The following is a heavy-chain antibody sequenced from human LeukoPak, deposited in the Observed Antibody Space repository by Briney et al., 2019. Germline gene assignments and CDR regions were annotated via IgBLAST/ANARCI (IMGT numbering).Heavy chain of an antibody. D-gene: IGHD3-10*01. Sequence: SETLSLTCAVSGYSISSGYYWGWIRQPPGKGREWSGSSYHSGSTYYNPSLKTRVTISVDTSKSQFSLKLSSVTAADTAVYYCASGLWFGEKGFDPCGQRTLVTVSS. CDR2: SYHSGST. V-gene: IGHV4-38-2*01. CDR1: GYSISSGYY. CDR3: ASGLWFGEKGFDP. J-gene: IGHJ5*02.